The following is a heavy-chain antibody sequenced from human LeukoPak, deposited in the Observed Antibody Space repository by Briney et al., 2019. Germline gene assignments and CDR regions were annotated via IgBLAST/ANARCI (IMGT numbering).Heavy chain of an antibody. CDR2: INPNSGGT. Sequence: ASVKVSCKASGYTFTGYYMHWVRQAPGQGLEWMGWINPNSGGTNYAQKFQGRGTMTRDTSISTAYMELSRLRSDDTAVYYCAREGPAPGYYDSSGYFDYWGQGTLVTVSS. J-gene: IGHJ4*02. CDR3: AREGPAPGYYDSSGYFDY. V-gene: IGHV1-2*02. CDR1: GYTFTGYY. D-gene: IGHD3-22*01.